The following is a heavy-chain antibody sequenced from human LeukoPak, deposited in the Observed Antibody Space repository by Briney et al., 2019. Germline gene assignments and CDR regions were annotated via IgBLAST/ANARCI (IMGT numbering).Heavy chain of an antibody. D-gene: IGHD3-3*01. J-gene: IGHJ4*02. Sequence: PGGSLRLSCAASGFTFGSYAMSWVRQAPGKGLEWVSSISGSGGSRYYADSVKGRFTISRDNSKNTLYLQMNSLRAEDTAVYYCPKRGDFWSGSLWYFDYWGQGTLVTVSS. V-gene: IGHV3-23*01. CDR1: GFTFGSYA. CDR3: PKRGDFWSGSLWYFDY. CDR2: ISGSGGSR.